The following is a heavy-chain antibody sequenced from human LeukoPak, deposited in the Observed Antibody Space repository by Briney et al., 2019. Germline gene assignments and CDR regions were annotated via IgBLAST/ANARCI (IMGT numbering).Heavy chain of an antibody. CDR1: GFTFSSYA. CDR3: AKELYGNPSGY. Sequence: GGSLRLSCAASGFTFSSYAMSWVRQAPGKGLEWVSAISGDGGTISYAASVRGRFTIPRDNAKNTLFLQMSSLRAGDTALYYCAKELYGNPSGYWGQGTRVTVSS. CDR2: ISGDGGTI. J-gene: IGHJ4*02. V-gene: IGHV3-23*01. D-gene: IGHD2-8*01.